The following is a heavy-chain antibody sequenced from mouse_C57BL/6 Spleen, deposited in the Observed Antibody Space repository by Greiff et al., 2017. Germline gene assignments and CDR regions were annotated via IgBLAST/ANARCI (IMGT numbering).Heavy chain of an antibody. CDR3: ARPYYYGSSYAMDY. V-gene: IGHV5-17*01. D-gene: IGHD1-1*01. Sequence: EVQLVESGGGLVKPGGSLKLSCAASGFTFSDYGMHWVRQAPETGLEWVAYISSGSSTIYYADTVKGRFTISRDNAKNTLFLQMTSLRSEDTAMYYCARPYYYGSSYAMDYWGQGTSVTVSS. CDR2: ISSGSSTI. CDR1: GFTFSDYG. J-gene: IGHJ4*01.